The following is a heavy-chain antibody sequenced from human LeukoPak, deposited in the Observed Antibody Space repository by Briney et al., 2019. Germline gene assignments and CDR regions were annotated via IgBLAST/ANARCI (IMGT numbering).Heavy chain of an antibody. CDR1: GYTFTSYY. Sequence: ASVKVSCKASGYTFTSYYMHWVRQAPGQGLEWMGIINPSGGSTSYAQKFQGRVTMTRDTSTSTVYMELSSLRSEDTAVYYCARGEGDITIFGVVPLDYWGQGTLVTVSS. CDR2: INPSGGST. J-gene: IGHJ4*02. CDR3: ARGEGDITIFGVVPLDY. D-gene: IGHD3-3*01. V-gene: IGHV1-46*01.